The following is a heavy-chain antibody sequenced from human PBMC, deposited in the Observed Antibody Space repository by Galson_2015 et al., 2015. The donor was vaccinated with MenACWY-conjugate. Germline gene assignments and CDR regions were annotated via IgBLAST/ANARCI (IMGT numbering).Heavy chain of an antibody. CDR2: INSDGSAA. CDR3: ATYCSSPSCYANGAY. Sequence: SLRLSCAASGFTFSRYWMHWVRQSPGKGLVWVSRINSDGSAADYADSVKGRFTISRDNAKYTLYLQMNSLRAEDTAVYYCATYCSSPSCYANGAYWGQGTLVTVSS. V-gene: IGHV3-74*01. J-gene: IGHJ4*02. D-gene: IGHD2-2*01. CDR1: GFTFSRYW.